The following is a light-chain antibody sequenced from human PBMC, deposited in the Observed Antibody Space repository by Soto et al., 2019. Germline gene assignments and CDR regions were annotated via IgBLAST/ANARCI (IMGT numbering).Light chain of an antibody. CDR1: QSVEYY. J-gene: IGKJ1*01. V-gene: IGKV3-20*01. Sequence: EILLTQSPATVSLSPGEIATLSCMASQSVEYYLAWYQQRVGQAPRLLIYGASSRATGIPDRFSGSGSGTDFTLTISRLEPEDFAVYYCQQYGSSLWTFGQGTKVDIK. CDR3: QQYGSSLWT. CDR2: GAS.